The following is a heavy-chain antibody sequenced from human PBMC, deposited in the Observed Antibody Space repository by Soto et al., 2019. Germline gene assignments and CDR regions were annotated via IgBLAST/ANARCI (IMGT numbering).Heavy chain of an antibody. CDR1: GGTFSSYT. CDR2: IIPILGIA. Sequence: QVQLVQSGAEVKKPGSSVKVSCKASGGTFSSYTISWVRQAPGQGLEWMGRIIPILGIANYAQKFQGRVTLSADKSPSTGYMERSSLRSEDTDVYDCAGGTMAAVAGTEGYWGLGTLVSVFS. D-gene: IGHD6-19*01. J-gene: IGHJ1*01. CDR3: AGGTMAAVAGTEGY. V-gene: IGHV1-69*02.